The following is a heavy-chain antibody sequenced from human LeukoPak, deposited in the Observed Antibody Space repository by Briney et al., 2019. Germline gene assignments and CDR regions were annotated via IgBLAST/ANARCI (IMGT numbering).Heavy chain of an antibody. D-gene: IGHD3-3*01. CDR3: ARVPIFGVVTLNWFDP. Sequence: ASVKVSCKASGGTFSSYAISWVRQAPGQGLEWMGGITPIFGTANYAQKFQGRVTITADESTSTAYMELSSLRSEDTAVYYCARVPIFGVVTLNWFDPWGQGTLVTVSS. CDR2: ITPIFGTA. CDR1: GGTFSSYA. V-gene: IGHV1-69*13. J-gene: IGHJ5*02.